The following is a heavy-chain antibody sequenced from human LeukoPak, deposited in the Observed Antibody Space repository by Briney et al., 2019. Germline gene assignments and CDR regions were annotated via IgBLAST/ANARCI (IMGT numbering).Heavy chain of an antibody. V-gene: IGHV1-46*01. CDR2: INPNGGST. Sequence: GASVTVSCKASGYTFTNYYIHWVRQAPGQGLEWVGLINPNGGSTGYAQRFQGRVTVTTDTSTSTVYMELNSLGSEDTAVYYCARERRAWGEDFWGQGTLVTVSS. CDR1: GYTFTNYY. J-gene: IGHJ4*02. D-gene: IGHD3-16*01. CDR3: ARERRAWGEDF.